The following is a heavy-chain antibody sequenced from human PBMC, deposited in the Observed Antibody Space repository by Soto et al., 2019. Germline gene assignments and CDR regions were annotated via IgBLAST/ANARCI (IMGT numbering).Heavy chain of an antibody. CDR3: ARDRYSISPEFDF. J-gene: IGHJ4*02. Sequence: SETLSLTCTVSGGSVSSYYWSWLRQPPEKGLECIGCIYYNGDTNSKPSIKSPVTISLGTSKNQFALEVRSVTAADTAVYFCARDRYSISPEFDFWGQGTLVTVSS. D-gene: IGHD6-6*01. V-gene: IGHV4-59*02. CDR1: GGSVSSYY. CDR2: IYYNGDT.